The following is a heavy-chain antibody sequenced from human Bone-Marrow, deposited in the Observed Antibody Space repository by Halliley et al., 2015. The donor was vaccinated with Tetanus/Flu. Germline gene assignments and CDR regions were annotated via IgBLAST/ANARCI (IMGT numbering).Heavy chain of an antibody. CDR3: ARRGLSFDS. Sequence: GKGVEFIGSIDKSGSASYNPSPQSRVTISVDTSKNQFSLKVPSVIAADTAVYYCARRGLSFDSWGQGTLVTVSS. V-gene: IGHV4-39*01. CDR2: IDKSGSA. J-gene: IGHJ4*02. D-gene: IGHD3-10*01.